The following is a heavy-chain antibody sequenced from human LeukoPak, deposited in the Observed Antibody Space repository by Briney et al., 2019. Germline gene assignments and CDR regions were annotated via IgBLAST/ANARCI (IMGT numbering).Heavy chain of an antibody. J-gene: IGHJ4*02. CDR2: FDPEDGET. Sequence: GASVTVSCTVSGYTLTELSMHWARQAPGKGLEWMGGFDPEDGETIYAQKFQGRVTMTEDTSTDTAYMELSSLRSEDTAVYYCATGYSYGRYFDYWGQGTLVTVSS. D-gene: IGHD5-18*01. V-gene: IGHV1-24*01. CDR3: ATGYSYGRYFDY. CDR1: GYTLTELS.